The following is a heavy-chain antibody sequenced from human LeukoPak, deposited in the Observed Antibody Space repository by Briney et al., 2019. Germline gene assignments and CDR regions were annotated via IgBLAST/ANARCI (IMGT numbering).Heavy chain of an antibody. V-gene: IGHV4-34*01. CDR2: INHSGST. Sequence: TSETLSLTCAVYGGSFSGYYWSWIRQPPGKGLEWIGEINHSGSTNYNPSLKSRVTISVDTSKNQFSLKLSSVTAADTAVYYCARVQDGSSFDYWGQGTLVTVSS. CDR1: GGSFSGYY. CDR3: ARVQDGSSFDY. J-gene: IGHJ4*02. D-gene: IGHD5-24*01.